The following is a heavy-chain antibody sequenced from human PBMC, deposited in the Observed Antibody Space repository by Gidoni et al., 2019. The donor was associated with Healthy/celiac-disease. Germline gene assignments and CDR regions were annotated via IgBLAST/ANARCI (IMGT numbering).Heavy chain of an antibody. Sequence: QVQLVQSGAEVKKPGASVKVSCKASGYTFTSYYMHWVRQAPGQGLEWMGIINPSGGSTSYAQKFQGRVTMTRNTSTSTVYMELSSLRSEDTAVYYCARDRLSYEFDPWGQGTLVTVSS. D-gene: IGHD5-12*01. CDR3: ARDRLSYEFDP. V-gene: IGHV1-46*03. CDR2: INPSGGST. J-gene: IGHJ5*02. CDR1: GYTFTSYY.